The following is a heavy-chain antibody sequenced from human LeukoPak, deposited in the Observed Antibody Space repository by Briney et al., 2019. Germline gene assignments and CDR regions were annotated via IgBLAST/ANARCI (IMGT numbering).Heavy chain of an antibody. Sequence: SETLSLTCTVSGGSISSYYWCWIRQPQGKGQGRVGYSYYSWSTSSNPSLKSRVTISVNTSKTQFSLKLSSVTATETAVYYCARDLRGMVDYWGQGTLVTVSS. CDR3: ARDLRGMVDY. CDR1: GGSISSYY. D-gene: IGHD3-16*01. J-gene: IGHJ4*02. CDR2: SYYSWST. V-gene: IGHV4-59*12.